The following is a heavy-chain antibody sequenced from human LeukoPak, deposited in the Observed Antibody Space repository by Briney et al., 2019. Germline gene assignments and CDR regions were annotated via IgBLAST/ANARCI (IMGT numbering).Heavy chain of an antibody. Sequence: PGRSLRLSCAASGFTFSSYGMHWVSQAPGKGLEWVAVIWYDGSNKYYADSVKGRFTISRDNSKNTLYLQMNSLRAEDTAVYYCARDQVADGDYVYYFDYWGQGTLVTVSS. J-gene: IGHJ4*02. CDR1: GFTFSSYG. V-gene: IGHV3-33*01. CDR3: ARDQVADGDYVYYFDY. D-gene: IGHD4-17*01. CDR2: IWYDGSNK.